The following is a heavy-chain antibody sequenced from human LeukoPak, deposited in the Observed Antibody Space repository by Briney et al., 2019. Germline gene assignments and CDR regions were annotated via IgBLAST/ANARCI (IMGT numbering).Heavy chain of an antibody. CDR2: IKQDGSET. J-gene: IGHJ4*02. V-gene: IGHV3-7*01. D-gene: IGHD3-9*01. CDR1: GFTFSSYW. CDR3: ARVGYFDWLQPGNHYFDY. Sequence: GGPLRLSCAASGFTFSSYWMSWVRQAPGKGLEWVANIKQDGSETYYVDSVKGRFSISRDNAKNSLYLQMNSLSAEDTAVYYCARVGYFDWLQPGNHYFDYWGQGTLVTVSS.